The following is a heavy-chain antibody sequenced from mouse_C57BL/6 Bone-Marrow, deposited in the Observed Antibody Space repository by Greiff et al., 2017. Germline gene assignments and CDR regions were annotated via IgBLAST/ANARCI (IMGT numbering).Heavy chain of an antibody. CDR1: GYTFTNYW. J-gene: IGHJ1*03. Sequence: QVQLQQSGAELVRPGTSVKMSCKASGYTFTNYWIGWAKQRPGHGLEWIGDIYPGGGYPNYNEKFKGKATLTADKSSSTAYMQISSLTSEDSAIYYCARWDYDLWYFDVWGTGTTVTVSA. D-gene: IGHD2-4*01. V-gene: IGHV1-63*01. CDR2: IYPGGGYP. CDR3: ARWDYDLWYFDV.